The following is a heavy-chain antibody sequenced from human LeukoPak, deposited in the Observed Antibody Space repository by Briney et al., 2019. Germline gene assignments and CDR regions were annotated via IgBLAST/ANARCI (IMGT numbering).Heavy chain of an antibody. CDR2: ISESGGST. J-gene: IGHJ4*02. CDR3: AILYSSSSGVDY. Sequence: GGSLRLSCAASGFTFNNYATHWVRQAPGKGLEWVVAISESGGSTDYAASVKGRLTISRDNYKNTLYLQKNSRRAEDTAVYYCAILYSSSSGVDYWGQGTLVTVSS. CDR1: GFTFNNYA. V-gene: IGHV3-23*01. D-gene: IGHD6-6*01.